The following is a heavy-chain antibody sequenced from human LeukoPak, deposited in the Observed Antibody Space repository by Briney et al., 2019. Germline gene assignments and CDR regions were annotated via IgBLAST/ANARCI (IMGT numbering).Heavy chain of an antibody. D-gene: IGHD2-21*01. J-gene: IGHJ4*02. V-gene: IGHV1-8*01. CDR2: MNPNSGNT. Sequence: ASVKVSCKASGYTFTSYDINWVRQATGQGLEWMGWMNPNSGNTGYARKFQGRVTMTRNTSISTAYMELSSLRSEDTALYYCARAAWVSTSSKYYFDNWGQGTLVTVSS. CDR3: ARAAWVSTSSKYYFDN. CDR1: GYTFTSYD.